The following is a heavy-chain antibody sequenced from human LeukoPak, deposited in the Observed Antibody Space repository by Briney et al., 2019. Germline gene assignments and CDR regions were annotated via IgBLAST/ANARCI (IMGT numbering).Heavy chain of an antibody. Sequence: SETQSLTCAVFGGSFSGYYWSWIRQPPGKGLEWIGEINHSGSTNYNPSLKSRVTISADTSKNQFSLNWSSVTAADTAVYYCARARFLGNYFFDYWGQGTLVTVSS. J-gene: IGHJ4*02. CDR1: GGSFSGYY. V-gene: IGHV4-34*01. CDR2: INHSGST. CDR3: ARARFLGNYFFDY. D-gene: IGHD1-26*01.